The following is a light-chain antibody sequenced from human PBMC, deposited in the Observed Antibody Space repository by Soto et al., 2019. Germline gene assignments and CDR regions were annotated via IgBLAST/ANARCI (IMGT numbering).Light chain of an antibody. J-gene: IGLJ1*01. CDR2: GIF. CDR3: QSYDNSLSGSEV. CDR1: SSNIGAGYD. Sequence: QSVLTQPPSVSGALGQRVTISCTGSSSNIGAGYDVHWYQQLPGAAPTLLIFGIFNRPSGVSERFSGSRSGASASLAIAGLQAEDEADYYCQSYDNSLSGSEVFGTGTKVTVL. V-gene: IGLV1-40*01.